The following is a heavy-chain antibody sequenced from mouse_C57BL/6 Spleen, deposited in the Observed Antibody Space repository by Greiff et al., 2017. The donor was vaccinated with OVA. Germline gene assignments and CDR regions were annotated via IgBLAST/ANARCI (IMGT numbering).Heavy chain of an antibody. CDR1: GYTFTSYW. Sequence: QVQLQQPGAELVRPGSSVKLSCKASGYTFTSYWMHWVKQRPIQGLEWIGNIDPSDSDTHYNQKFKDKATLTVDKSSSTAYMQLSSLTSEDSAVYYCARRRSPRAMDYWGQGTSVTVSS. CDR3: ARRRSPRAMDY. CDR2: IDPSDSDT. V-gene: IGHV1-52*01. J-gene: IGHJ4*01.